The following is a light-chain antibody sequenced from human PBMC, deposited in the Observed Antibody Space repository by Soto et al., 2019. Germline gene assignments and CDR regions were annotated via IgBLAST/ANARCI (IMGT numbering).Light chain of an antibody. Sequence: QLVLTQPPSASASLGASVTLTCTLSSGYSNYKVDWYQQRPGKGPRFVMRVGTGGIVGSKGDGIPDRFSVLGSGLNRYLTVKNFQEEDESDYYCGADHGGGSNLVVVFGGGTKVTVL. CDR3: GADHGGGSNLVVV. CDR1: SGYSNYK. CDR2: VGTGGIVG. J-gene: IGLJ2*01. V-gene: IGLV9-49*01.